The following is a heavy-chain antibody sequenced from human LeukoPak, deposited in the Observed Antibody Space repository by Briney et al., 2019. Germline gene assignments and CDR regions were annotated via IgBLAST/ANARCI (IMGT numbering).Heavy chain of an antibody. Sequence: SETLSLTCTVSGGSISSSSYYWGWIRQPPGKGLEWIGSIYYSGSTYYNPSLKSRVTISVDTSKNQFSLKLSSVTAADTAVYYCARSDDMQITVTTGGAFDIWGQGTMVTVSS. CDR1: GGSISSSSYY. D-gene: IGHD4-17*01. CDR3: ARSDDMQITVTTGGAFDI. J-gene: IGHJ3*02. V-gene: IGHV4-39*07. CDR2: IYYSGST.